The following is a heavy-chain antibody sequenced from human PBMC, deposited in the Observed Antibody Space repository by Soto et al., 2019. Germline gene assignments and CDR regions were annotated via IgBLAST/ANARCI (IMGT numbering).Heavy chain of an antibody. J-gene: IGHJ4*02. Sequence: QVQLQESGPGLVKPSQTLSLTCTVSGGSISSGSYHWSWIRQQPGKGLEWIGNIYYSGSSYYNPYLKSRATISIDTSKYQFSLRLGSVTAADTTLYYCATVESSSYYFRHDSWGRGTLVTVSS. CDR3: ATVESSSYYFRHDS. CDR2: IYYSGSS. V-gene: IGHV4-31*03. D-gene: IGHD6-13*01. CDR1: GGSISSGSYH.